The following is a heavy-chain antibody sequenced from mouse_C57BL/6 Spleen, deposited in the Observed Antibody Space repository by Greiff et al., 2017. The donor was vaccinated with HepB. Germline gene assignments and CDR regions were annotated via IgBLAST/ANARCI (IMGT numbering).Heavy chain of an antibody. CDR1: GYTFTSYW. CDR2: IDPSDSET. D-gene: IGHD2-2*01. J-gene: IGHJ4*01. Sequence: QVQLQQPGAELVRPGSSVKLSCKASGYTFTSYWMHWVKQRPIQGLEWIGNIDPSDSETHYNQKFKDKATLTVDKSSSTAYMQLSSLTSEDSAVYYCATNALYYGYRMEYWGQGTSVTVSS. V-gene: IGHV1-52*01. CDR3: ATNALYYGYRMEY.